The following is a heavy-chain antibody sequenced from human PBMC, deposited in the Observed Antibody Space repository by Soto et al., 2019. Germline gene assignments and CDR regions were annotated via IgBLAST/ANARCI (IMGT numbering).Heavy chain of an antibody. CDR3: VKDNGPPGTSDWYFDF. D-gene: IGHD2-8*01. J-gene: IGHJ2*01. V-gene: IGHV3-23*01. CDR2: ISRTGGRT. Sequence: EVQLLESGGGLVQPGGSLRLSCAASGFTFSNYAMSWVRQAPGKGLEWVSGISRTGGRTYYADSVRGRFTISRDNSRSMLYLQMTSLRADYTAVFFCVKDNGPPGTSDWYFDFWGRGTLVTVSS. CDR1: GFTFSNYA.